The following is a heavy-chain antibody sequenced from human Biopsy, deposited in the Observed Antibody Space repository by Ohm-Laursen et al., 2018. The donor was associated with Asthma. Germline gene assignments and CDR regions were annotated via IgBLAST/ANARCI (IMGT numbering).Heavy chain of an antibody. J-gene: IGHJ6*02. CDR3: ARGLLGMDV. CDR1: GYTFIGCH. CDR2: INTNTGNP. Sequence: VATVNISCKASGYTFIGCHIHWMRQAPGQGLEWMGRINTNTGNPTYAQGFTGRFVFSLDTSVSTAYLQISSLKADDTAVYYCARGLLGMDVWGQGTTVTVSS. V-gene: IGHV7-4-1*02. D-gene: IGHD2-15*01.